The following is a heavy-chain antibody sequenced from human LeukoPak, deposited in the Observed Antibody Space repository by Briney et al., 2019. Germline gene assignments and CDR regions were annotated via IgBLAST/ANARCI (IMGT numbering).Heavy chain of an antibody. J-gene: IGHJ2*01. Sequence: PGGSLRLSCAASGFTFSSYGMHWVRQAPGKGLVWVSRINSDGSSTSYADSVKGRFTISRDNAKNTLYLQMNSLRAEDTAVYYCARAPNDVVSPHFDLWGRGTLVTVSS. CDR3: ARAPNDVVSPHFDL. V-gene: IGHV3-74*01. CDR2: INSDGSST. D-gene: IGHD2-21*01. CDR1: GFTFSSYG.